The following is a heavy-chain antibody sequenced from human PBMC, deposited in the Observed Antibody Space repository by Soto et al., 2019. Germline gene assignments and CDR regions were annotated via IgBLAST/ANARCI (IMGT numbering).Heavy chain of an antibody. J-gene: IGHJ3*02. Sequence: GGSLRLSCAASGFTFDDYAMHWVRQGAGKGLEWVSGINWNSDIITYADSVKGRFTISRDNAKSSLYLQMNSLRAEDTALYYCTKDNYFGSRGIVDIWGQGTMVIVSS. V-gene: IGHV3-9*01. CDR2: INWNSDII. D-gene: IGHD1-20*01. CDR3: TKDNYFGSRGIVDI. CDR1: GFTFDDYA.